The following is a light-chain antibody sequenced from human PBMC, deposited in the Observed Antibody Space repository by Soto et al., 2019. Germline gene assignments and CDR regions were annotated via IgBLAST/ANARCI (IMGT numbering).Light chain of an antibody. J-gene: IGKJ5*01. Sequence: PLTQSPSSLSASVGDRVTFTCRASEDISSYLVWYQQKPGAAPKLLIYAVSALHSGVPSRFSGSGSGTDFTLTISSLHPEDFAVYFCQQFKNYPITFGQGTRLQIK. CDR3: QQFKNYPIT. CDR1: EDISSY. V-gene: IGKV1-9*01. CDR2: AVS.